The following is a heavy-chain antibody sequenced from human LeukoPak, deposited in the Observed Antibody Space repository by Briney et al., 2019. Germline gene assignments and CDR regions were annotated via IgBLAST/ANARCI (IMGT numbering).Heavy chain of an antibody. Sequence: GGSLRLSCAASGFTFSSYSMNWVRQAPGKGLEWVSSISSSSSYIYYADSVKGRFTISRDNAKNSLYLQMNSLRAEDTAVYYCARDSMIVVVTAFDIWGQGTMVTVSS. CDR3: ARDSMIVVVTAFDI. CDR2: ISSSSSYI. J-gene: IGHJ3*02. D-gene: IGHD3-22*01. V-gene: IGHV3-21*01. CDR1: GFTFSSYS.